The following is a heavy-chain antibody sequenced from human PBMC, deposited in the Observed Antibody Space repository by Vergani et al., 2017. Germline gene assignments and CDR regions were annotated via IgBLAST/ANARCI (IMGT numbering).Heavy chain of an antibody. J-gene: IGHJ6*02. CDR3: ARGTSDYAYYYYYGMDV. CDR2: SYHSGST. Sequence: QLQLQESGSGLVKPSQTLSLTCAVSGGSISSGGYSWSWIRQPPGKGLEWIGYSYHSGSTYYNPSLKSRVTLSVDTSKNQLSLKLSSVTAADTAVYYCARGTSDYAYYYYYGMDVWGQGTTVTVSS. CDR1: GGSISSGGYS. D-gene: IGHD3-16*01. V-gene: IGHV4-30-2*01.